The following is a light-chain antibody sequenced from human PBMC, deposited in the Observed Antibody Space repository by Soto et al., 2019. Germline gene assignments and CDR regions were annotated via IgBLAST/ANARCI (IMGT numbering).Light chain of an antibody. J-gene: IGKJ1*01. CDR1: QRVYSN. CDR2: GVS. V-gene: IGKV3-15*01. Sequence: EILMTQSPDTLSVSPGESATLSCRASQRVYSNLAWYQQRPGQAPRLLMYGVSTRATGVPARFSGSGSGTDFTLTISRLEPEDFAVYYCQQYGSSGTFGQGTKVDIK. CDR3: QQYGSSGT.